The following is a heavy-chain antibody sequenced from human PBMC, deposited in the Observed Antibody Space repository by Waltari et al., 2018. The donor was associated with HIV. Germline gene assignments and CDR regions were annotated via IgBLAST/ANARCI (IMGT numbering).Heavy chain of an antibody. J-gene: IGHJ6*02. V-gene: IGHV3-21*01. D-gene: IGHD1-26*01. CDR1: GFTFSSYS. Sequence: EVQLVESGGGLVKPGGSLRLSCTASGFTFSSYSMNWVRQAPGKGLEWISSIRSSSTYIQYADSVKGRFTISRDNAKNSLFLQMNSLRAEDTAVYYCAREWEIGNGMDVWGQGTTVTVSS. CDR2: IRSSSTYI. CDR3: AREWEIGNGMDV.